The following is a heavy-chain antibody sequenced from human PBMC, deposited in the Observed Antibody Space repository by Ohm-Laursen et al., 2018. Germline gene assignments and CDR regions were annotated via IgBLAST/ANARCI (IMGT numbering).Heavy chain of an antibody. D-gene: IGHD4-23*01. CDR3: ARDHRGKYYYGMDV. V-gene: IGHV3-53*01. Sequence: SLRLSCSASGFIVSSNDMSWVRQAPGKGLEWVSVIYSGGSTYYADSVKGRFTISRDNSKNTLYLQMNSLRAEDTAVYYCARDHRGKYYYGMDVWGQGTTVTVSS. CDR1: GFIVSSND. CDR2: IYSGGST. J-gene: IGHJ6*02.